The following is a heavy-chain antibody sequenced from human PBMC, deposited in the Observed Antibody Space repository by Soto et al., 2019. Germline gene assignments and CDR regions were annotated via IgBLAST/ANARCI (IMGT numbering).Heavy chain of an antibody. CDR1: GDSISRGDYY. Sequence: QVQLQESAPGLVKPSQTLSLSCTVSGDSISRGDYYWSWIRQPPGKGLEWIGFIYHTGRTYYSPSLKGRVDISVDTSKNQFSLKLSSVTAADTAVYYCARDPLYDYGDLSHVFDMWGQGTMVTVSS. D-gene: IGHD4-17*01. CDR2: IYHTGRT. CDR3: ARDPLYDYGDLSHVFDM. V-gene: IGHV4-30-4*01. J-gene: IGHJ3*02.